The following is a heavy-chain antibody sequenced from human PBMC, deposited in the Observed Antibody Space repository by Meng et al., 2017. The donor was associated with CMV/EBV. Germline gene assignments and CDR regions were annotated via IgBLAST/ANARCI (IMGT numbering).Heavy chain of an antibody. CDR3: ARDRGIQLWFETVYYFDY. Sequence: GESLKISRAASGFTFSSYSMNRVRQAPGKGLEWVSSISSSSYIYYADSVKGRFTISRDNAKNSLYLQMNSLRAEDTAVYYCARDRGIQLWFETVYYFDYWGQGTLVTVSS. V-gene: IGHV3-21*01. CDR1: GFTFSSYS. J-gene: IGHJ4*02. CDR2: ISSSSYI. D-gene: IGHD5-18*01.